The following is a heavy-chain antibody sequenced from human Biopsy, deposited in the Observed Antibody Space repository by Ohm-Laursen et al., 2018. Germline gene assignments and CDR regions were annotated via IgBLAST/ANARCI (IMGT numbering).Heavy chain of an antibody. J-gene: IGHJ2*01. V-gene: IGHV4-31*03. D-gene: IGHD3-9*01. CDR1: GASVKTSGYF. CDR2: ISYNERT. CDR3: VREPKTGTAEAWYFDL. Sequence: SQTLSLTCSVSGASVKTSGYFWAWIRQRPGKGLEWIGYISYNERTHYNPSLTSRLAISFGTSNNRISLQLRSVSVAGTAVYYCVREPKTGTAEAWYFDLWGRGSPVTVPS.